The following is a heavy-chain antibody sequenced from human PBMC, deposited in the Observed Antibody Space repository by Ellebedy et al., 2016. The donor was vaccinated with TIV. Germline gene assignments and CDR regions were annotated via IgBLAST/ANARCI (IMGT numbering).Heavy chain of an antibody. V-gene: IGHV1-69*06. CDR1: GGTFRRYA. D-gene: IGHD6-13*01. CDR2: IIPVYGTT. CDR3: AREGTSSWSFDY. J-gene: IGHJ4*02. Sequence: AASVKVSCKASGGTFRRYAFSWVRQAPGQGLAWMGGIIPVYGTTNYAQKFQGRVTITADKSTSTAYMELNSLRSDDTAVYYCAREGTSSWSFDYWGQGTLVTVSS.